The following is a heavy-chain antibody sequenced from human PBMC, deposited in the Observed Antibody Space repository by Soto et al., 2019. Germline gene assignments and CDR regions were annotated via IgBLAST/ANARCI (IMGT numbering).Heavy chain of an antibody. CDR1: GDSISSGGHS. CDR2: IYHTGTT. J-gene: IGHJ3*02. CDR3: ARGSRLDAYDI. V-gene: IGHV4-30-2*01. Sequence: QVQLQESGSGLVKPSETLSLTCAVSGDSISSGGHSWSWIRQPPGKGLEWIGHIYHTGTTYKNPSLKSRVTISLDMSKNQFSLKLTFVTAAGSAVYVCARGSRLDAYDIWGQGTLVTVSS. D-gene: IGHD3-10*01.